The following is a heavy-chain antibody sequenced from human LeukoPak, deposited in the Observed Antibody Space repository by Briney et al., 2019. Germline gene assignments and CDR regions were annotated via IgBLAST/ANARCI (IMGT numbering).Heavy chain of an antibody. CDR3: ARDVDMVRGRWFDP. V-gene: IGHV1-69*13. J-gene: IGHJ5*02. CDR2: IIPIFGTA. Sequence: SVKVSCKASGGTFSSYAISWVRPAPGQGLEWMGGIIPIFGTANYAQKFQGRVTITADESTSTAYMELSSLRSEDTAVYYCARDVDMVRGRWFDPWGQGTLVTVSS. D-gene: IGHD3-10*01. CDR1: GGTFSSYA.